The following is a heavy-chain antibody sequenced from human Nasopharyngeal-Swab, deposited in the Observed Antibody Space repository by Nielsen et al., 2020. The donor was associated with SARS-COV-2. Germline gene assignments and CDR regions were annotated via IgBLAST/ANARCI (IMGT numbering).Heavy chain of an antibody. D-gene: IGHD1-7*01. CDR3: ARVLPFRITGTSGMDV. CDR2: INPTEGSI. Sequence: WVREAPGQGVEGIGIINPTEGSICYAQKFEGRVTMTRVTSTNTVYMELNSLRSEDTAVYYCARVLPFRITGTSGMDVWGQGTTVTVSS. V-gene: IGHV1-46*01. J-gene: IGHJ6*02.